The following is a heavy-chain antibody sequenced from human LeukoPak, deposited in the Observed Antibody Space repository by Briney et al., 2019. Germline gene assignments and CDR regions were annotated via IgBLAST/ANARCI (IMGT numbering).Heavy chain of an antibody. Sequence: KASETLSLTCTVSGYSISSGYYWGWIRQPPGKGLEWIGRIYHSGSTYYNPSLKSRVTTSVDTSKNQFSLKLSSVTAADTAVYYCARGQRGYSFSTSGFDYWGQGTLVTVSS. J-gene: IGHJ4*02. CDR2: IYHSGST. CDR3: ARGQRGYSFSTSGFDY. D-gene: IGHD5-18*01. CDR1: GYSISSGYY. V-gene: IGHV4-38-2*02.